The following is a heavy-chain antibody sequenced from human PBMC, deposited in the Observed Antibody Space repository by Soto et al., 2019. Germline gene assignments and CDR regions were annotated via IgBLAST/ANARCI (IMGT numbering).Heavy chain of an antibody. V-gene: IGHV3-23*01. CDR3: AKDPQWLVAY. CDR2: ISGSGGST. CDR1: GFTFSSYA. D-gene: IGHD6-19*01. Sequence: GGSLRLSCAASGFTFSSYAMSWVRQAPGKGLEWVSAISGSGGSTYYADSGKGLFTISRDNSKNTLYLQMSSLRAEDSAVYYCAKDPQWLVAYWGQGTLVTVSS. J-gene: IGHJ4*02.